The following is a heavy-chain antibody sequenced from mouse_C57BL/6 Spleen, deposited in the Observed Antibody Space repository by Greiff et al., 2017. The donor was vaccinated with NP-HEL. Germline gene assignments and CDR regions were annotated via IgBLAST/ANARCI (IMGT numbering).Heavy chain of an antibody. CDR2: ISSGSSTI. CDR1: GFTFSDYG. Sequence: VQGVESGGGLVKPGGSLKLSCAASGFTFSDYGMHWVRQAPEKGLEWVAYISSGSSTIYYADTVKGRFTISRDNAKDTLFLQMTILRSEDTAMDYCARSWLLRGGYYFDYWGQGTTLTVSS. D-gene: IGHD2-3*01. J-gene: IGHJ2*01. V-gene: IGHV5-17*01. CDR3: ARSWLLRGGYYFDY.